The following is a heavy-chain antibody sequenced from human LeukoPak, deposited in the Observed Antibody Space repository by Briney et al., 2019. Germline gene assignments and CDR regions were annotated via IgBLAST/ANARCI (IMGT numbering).Heavy chain of an antibody. J-gene: IGHJ4*02. V-gene: IGHV1-46*01. D-gene: IGHD2-2*01. Sequence: ASVKVSCTASGYTFTNYFIHWVRQAPGQGLEWMGRINPTGGGATNAQKFQGRINMTRDTSTSTVYMELSSLKSEDTAVYYCAREGVLEPVWGQGTLVTVSS. CDR3: AREGVLEPV. CDR2: INPTGGGA. CDR1: GYTFTNYF.